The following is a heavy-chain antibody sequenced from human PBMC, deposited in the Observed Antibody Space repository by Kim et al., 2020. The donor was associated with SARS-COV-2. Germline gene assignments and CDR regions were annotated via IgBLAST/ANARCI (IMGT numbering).Heavy chain of an antibody. Sequence: SETLSLTCTVSGGSISSYYWSWIRQPPGKGLEWIGYIYYSGSTNYNPSLKSRVTISVDTSKNQFSLKLSSVTAADTAVYYCARASDYDFWSGYAYYFDY. J-gene: IGHJ4*01. CDR3: ARASDYDFWSGYAYYFDY. D-gene: IGHD3-3*01. V-gene: IGHV4-59*08. CDR1: GGSISSYY. CDR2: IYYSGST.